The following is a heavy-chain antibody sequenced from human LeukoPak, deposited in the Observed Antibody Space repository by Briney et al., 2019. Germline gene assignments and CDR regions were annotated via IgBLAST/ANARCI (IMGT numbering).Heavy chain of an antibody. D-gene: IGHD3-9*01. J-gene: IGHJ5*02. V-gene: IGHV1-18*01. Sequence: ASVKVSCKASGYTFTSYGISWVRQAPGQGLEWMGWVSSYNGDTNYAQKFQGRVSMSTDTSTNTAYMELRGLRFDDTAIYYCAKDWHILTGRNCFDPWGQGTLVTVSS. CDR2: VSSYNGDT. CDR1: GYTFTSYG. CDR3: AKDWHILTGRNCFDP.